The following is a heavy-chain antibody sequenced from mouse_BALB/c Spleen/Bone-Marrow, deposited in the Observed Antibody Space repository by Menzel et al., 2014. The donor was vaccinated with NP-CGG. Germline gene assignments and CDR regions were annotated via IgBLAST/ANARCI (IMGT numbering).Heavy chain of an antibody. Sequence: EVMLVESGGGLVQPGGSLKLSCAASGFTFSSYGMSWVRQTPDKRLELVATINSNGGSTYYPDSAKGRFTISRDNAKNTLYLQMSSLKSEDTAMYYCARDPLYYYAWGQGTLVTVSA. CDR2: INSNGGST. D-gene: IGHD1-1*01. V-gene: IGHV5-6-3*01. CDR1: GFTFSSYG. CDR3: ARDPLYYYA. J-gene: IGHJ3*01.